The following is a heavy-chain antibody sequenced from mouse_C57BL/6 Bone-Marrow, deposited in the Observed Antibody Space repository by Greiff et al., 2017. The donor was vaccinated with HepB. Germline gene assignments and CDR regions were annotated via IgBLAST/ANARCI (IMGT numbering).Heavy chain of an antibody. CDR2: INPNNGGT. CDR1: GYTFTDYN. V-gene: IGHV1-18*01. J-gene: IGHJ3*01. CDR3: ARYDDGYYLAWFAY. Sequence: EVQLQQSGPELVKPGASVKIPCKASGYTFTDYNMDWVKQSHGKSLEWIGDINPNNGGTIYNQKFKGKATLTVDKSSSTAYMELRSLTSEDTAVYYCARYDDGYYLAWFAYWGQGTLVTVSA. D-gene: IGHD2-3*01.